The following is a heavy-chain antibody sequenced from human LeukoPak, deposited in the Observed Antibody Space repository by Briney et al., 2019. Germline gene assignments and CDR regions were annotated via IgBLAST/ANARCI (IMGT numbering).Heavy chain of an antibody. Sequence: SETLSLTCTVSGXSISSYYWSWIRQPPGKGLEWIGYIYYSGSTNYNPSLKSRVTISVDTSKNQFSLKLSSVTAADTAVYYCARDDPAADAFDIWGQGTMVTVSS. D-gene: IGHD6-13*01. J-gene: IGHJ3*02. CDR1: GXSISSYY. CDR2: IYYSGST. CDR3: ARDDPAADAFDI. V-gene: IGHV4-59*01.